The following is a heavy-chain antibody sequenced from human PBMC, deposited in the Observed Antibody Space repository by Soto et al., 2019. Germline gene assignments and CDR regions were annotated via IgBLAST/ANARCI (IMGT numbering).Heavy chain of an antibody. CDR1: EFTFSNFG. V-gene: IGHV3-30*18. CDR2: ISYDGSNK. Sequence: WRSLRLSCGVAEFTFSNFGMRRVIQAPGKGLEWVAVISYDGSNKYYADSVKGRFTISRDNSKNTLYLQMNSLRAEDTAVYYCAKGGIQLWLFDYWGQGTLVTVSS. D-gene: IGHD5-18*01. CDR3: AKGGIQLWLFDY. J-gene: IGHJ4*02.